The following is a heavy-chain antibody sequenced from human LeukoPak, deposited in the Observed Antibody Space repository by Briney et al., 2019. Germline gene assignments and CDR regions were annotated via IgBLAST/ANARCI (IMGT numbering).Heavy chain of an antibody. V-gene: IGHV3-7*01. CDR3: VGGDY. Sequence: GGSLRLSCAASGLTFSIHWMNWVCQAPGKGLECVANINQDGSDKYYVYSVKGRCTISRDNTKNSLYLQMNSLRAEGTAVYYCVGGDYWGEGTLVTVSS. CDR1: GLTFSIHW. J-gene: IGHJ4*02. CDR2: INQDGSDK.